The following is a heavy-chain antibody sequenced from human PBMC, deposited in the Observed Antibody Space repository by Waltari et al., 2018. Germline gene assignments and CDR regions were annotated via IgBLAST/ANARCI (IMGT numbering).Heavy chain of an antibody. V-gene: IGHV1-69*10. CDR1: GGTFSSYA. CDR2: ILPILGIA. Sequence: QVQLVQSGAEVKKPGSSVKVSCKASGGTFSSYAISWVRQAPGQGLVGMGGILPILGIANYAQKFQGRVTITAAKSTGTAYMELSSLRSEDTAVYYCARVQTYYYDSSGYYHFPFDYWGQGTLVTVSS. J-gene: IGHJ4*02. CDR3: ARVQTYYYDSSGYYHFPFDY. D-gene: IGHD3-22*01.